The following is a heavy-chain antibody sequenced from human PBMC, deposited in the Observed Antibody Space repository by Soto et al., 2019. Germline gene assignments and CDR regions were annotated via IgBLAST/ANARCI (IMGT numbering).Heavy chain of an antibody. CDR1: GFAFSTYS. CDR2: ISDSGDRT. Sequence: EVQLVESGGGLIQPGGALRLSCAASGFAFSTYSMNWVRQAPGKGLEWVSYISDSGDRTYYADSVKGRFTISRDRSKNTVSLQMDSLRAEDTAVYYCAKDRGIIVKAGDAFDVWGQGTKVTVSS. D-gene: IGHD3-16*02. CDR3: AKDRGIIVKAGDAFDV. J-gene: IGHJ3*01. V-gene: IGHV3-23*04.